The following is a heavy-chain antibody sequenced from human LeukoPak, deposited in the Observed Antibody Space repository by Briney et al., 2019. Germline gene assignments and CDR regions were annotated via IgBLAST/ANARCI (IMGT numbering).Heavy chain of an antibody. D-gene: IGHD3-16*01. J-gene: IGHJ4*02. CDR3: VRDRGDYVWGSYLPYFDY. CDR2: ISSSGSTI. V-gene: IGHV3-48*03. CDR1: GFTFSSYE. Sequence: GGSLRLSCAASGFTFSSYEMNWVRQAPGKGLEWVSYISSSGSTIYYADSVKGRFTISRDNAKNSLYLQMNSLRAEDTAVYYCVRDRGDYVWGSYLPYFDYWGQGTLVTVSS.